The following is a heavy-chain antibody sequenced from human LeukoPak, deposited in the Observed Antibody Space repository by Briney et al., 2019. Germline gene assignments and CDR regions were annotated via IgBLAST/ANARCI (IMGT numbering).Heavy chain of an antibody. D-gene: IGHD1-7*01. V-gene: IGHV3-23*01. CDR2: ISGSGGST. CDR1: GCTFSSYA. J-gene: IGHJ4*02. CDR3: AKLSELELRQPFDF. Sequence: GGSLRLSCAASGCTFSSYAMSWVRGAPGQGVEWVSAISGSGGSTYYADSVKGRFTISRDNSKNTLYLQMNSLRAEDTGVYYCAKLSELELRQPFDFWGQGTLVTVSS.